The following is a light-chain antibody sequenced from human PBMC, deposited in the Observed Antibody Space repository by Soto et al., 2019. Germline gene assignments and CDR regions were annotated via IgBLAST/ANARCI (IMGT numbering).Light chain of an antibody. V-gene: IGLV1-40*01. Sequence: QSVLTQPPSVSGAPGQRVTISCTGSSSNIGAGYAVHWYQQLPGTAPKLLIYGNSNRPSGVPDRFSGSKSGTSASLAITGLQAEAEADYYCQSYDSSLSAPYVFGTGTKVTVL. CDR2: GNS. J-gene: IGLJ1*01. CDR1: SSNIGAGYA. CDR3: QSYDSSLSAPYV.